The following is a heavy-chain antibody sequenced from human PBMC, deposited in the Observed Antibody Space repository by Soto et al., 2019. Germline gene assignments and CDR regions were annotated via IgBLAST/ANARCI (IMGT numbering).Heavy chain of an antibody. CDR2: ISSSSSTI. CDR1: GFTFSSYS. V-gene: IGHV3-48*01. Sequence: EVQLVESGGGLVQPGGSLRLSCAASGFTFSSYSMNWVRQAPGKGLEWVSYISSSSSTIYYADSVKGRFTISRDNAKNSLYLQMNSLRAEDTAVYYCARDREPNWNYHSGMDVWGKGTTVTLSS. D-gene: IGHD1-1*01. J-gene: IGHJ6*04. CDR3: ARDREPNWNYHSGMDV.